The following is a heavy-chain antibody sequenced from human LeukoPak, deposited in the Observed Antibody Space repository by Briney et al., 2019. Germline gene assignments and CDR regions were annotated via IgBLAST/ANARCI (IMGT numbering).Heavy chain of an antibody. J-gene: IGHJ4*02. V-gene: IGHV3-48*03. Sequence: GGSLRLSCAASGFTFSSYEMNWVRQAPGKGLEWVSYISSSGSTICYADSVKGRFTNSRDNAKNSLYLQMNSLRAEDTTVYYCARDLRATYFDYWGQGTLVTVSS. CDR2: ISSSGSTI. CDR3: ARDLRATYFDY. CDR1: GFTFSSYE. D-gene: IGHD1-26*01.